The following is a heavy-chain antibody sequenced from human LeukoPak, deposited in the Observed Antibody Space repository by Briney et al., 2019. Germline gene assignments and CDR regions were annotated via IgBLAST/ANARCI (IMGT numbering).Heavy chain of an antibody. V-gene: IGHV3-48*01. CDR1: AFTFSDYS. D-gene: IGHD3/OR15-3a*01. Sequence: GGSLRLSCAASAFTFSDYSMNWVRQAPGKGLEWISYISGRSSTIYYADSVRGRFTISRDNAKNSMYLQMNSLRAADTAVYYCGTHAGRTGSDDWGQGTLVTVSS. CDR3: GTHAGRTGSDD. J-gene: IGHJ4*02. CDR2: ISGRSSTI.